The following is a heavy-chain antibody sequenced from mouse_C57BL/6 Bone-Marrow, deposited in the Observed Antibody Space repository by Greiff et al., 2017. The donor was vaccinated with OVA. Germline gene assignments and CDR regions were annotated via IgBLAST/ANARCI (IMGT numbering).Heavy chain of an antibody. CDR1: GYTFTSYG. CDR2: IYPRSGNT. Sequence: VQLQESGAELARPGASVKLSCKASGYTFTSYGISWVKQRTGQGLEWIGEIYPRSGNTYYNEKFKGKATLTADKSSSTAYMELRSLTSEDSAVYFCARFYDHYAMDYWGQGTSVTVSS. J-gene: IGHJ4*01. CDR3: ARFYDHYAMDY. D-gene: IGHD2-3*01. V-gene: IGHV1-81*01.